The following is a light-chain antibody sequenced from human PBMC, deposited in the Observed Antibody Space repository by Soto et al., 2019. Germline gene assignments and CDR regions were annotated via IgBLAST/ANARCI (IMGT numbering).Light chain of an antibody. V-gene: IGKV3-11*01. CDR3: QQSSRWRT. Sequence: EILLTQPPSSLSMSAGERATLSCRASHSVSSYLAWYQQKPGRAPRLLIYDVSWRGTGIPARFSGSGSGTDFPLTISSLAAEDSAVYFCQQSSRWRTFGEGTKVDIK. CDR2: DVS. J-gene: IGKJ1*01. CDR1: HSVSSY.